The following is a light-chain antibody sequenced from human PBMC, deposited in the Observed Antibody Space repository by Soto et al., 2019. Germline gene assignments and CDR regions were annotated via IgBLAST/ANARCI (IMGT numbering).Light chain of an antibody. J-gene: IGLJ3*02. CDR3: YSFAGSVAVYVM. Sequence: QSAMTQPASVSGSPGQSISISCTGTTSTVATYDLVSWYQQHPGKAPRLLIYEATKRHSGTSNRFSGSKSGNTASLTISGLQSEDEADYGCYSFAGSVAVYVMFGGGTKLTVL. CDR1: TSTVATYDL. V-gene: IGLV2-23*02. CDR2: EAT.